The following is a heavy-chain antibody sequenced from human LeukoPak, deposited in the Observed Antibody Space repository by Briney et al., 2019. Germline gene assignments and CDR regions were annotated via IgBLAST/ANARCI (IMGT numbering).Heavy chain of an antibody. Sequence: PGGSLRLSCAASGFTFSSYGMHWVRQAPGKGLEWVAVIAYDGSNKYYADSVKGRFTTSRYNSKNTLYLQMNSLRAEDTAVYYCATGPIVGATSFLDYWGQGTLVTVSS. CDR3: ATGPIVGATSFLDY. V-gene: IGHV3-30*03. CDR2: IAYDGSNK. D-gene: IGHD1-26*01. J-gene: IGHJ4*02. CDR1: GFTFSSYG.